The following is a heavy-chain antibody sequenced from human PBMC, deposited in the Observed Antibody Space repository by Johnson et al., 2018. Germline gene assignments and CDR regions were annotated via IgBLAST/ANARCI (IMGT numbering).Heavy chain of an antibody. CDR2: ISSSGTTI. J-gene: IGHJ4*02. Sequence: QVQLVESGGDLVKPEGSLRLSCAASGFTFSDYYMSWIRQAPGKGLEWISYISSSGTTIDYADSVKGRFIISRDNANNSVYLQRKSLRAEDTAMYYCARGFWTAVPFDYWGQGTLVSVSS. D-gene: IGHD3/OR15-3a*01. V-gene: IGHV3-11*01. CDR3: ARGFWTAVPFDY. CDR1: GFTFSDYY.